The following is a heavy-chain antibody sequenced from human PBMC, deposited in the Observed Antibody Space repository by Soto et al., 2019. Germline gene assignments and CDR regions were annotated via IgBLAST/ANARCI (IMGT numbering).Heavy chain of an antibody. Sequence: SETLSLTCTVSGGSISSGGYYWSWIRQHPGKGLEWIGYIYYSGSTNYNPSLKSRVTISVDTSKNQFSLKLSSVTAADTAVYYCARGPYASRSLLSDFDYWGQGTLVTVSS. CDR2: IYYSGST. D-gene: IGHD3-22*01. CDR3: ARGPYASRSLLSDFDY. CDR1: GGSISSGGYY. V-gene: IGHV4-61*08. J-gene: IGHJ4*02.